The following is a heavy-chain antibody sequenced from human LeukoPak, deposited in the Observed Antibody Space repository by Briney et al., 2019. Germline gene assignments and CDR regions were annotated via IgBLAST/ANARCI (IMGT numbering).Heavy chain of an antibody. Sequence: GGSLRLSCAASGFTFSSYSMNWVRQAPGKGLEWVSSISSRSSYIYYADSVKGRFTISRDNAKNSLYLQMNSLRAEDTAVYYCARDAADGSGWSYYYYYMDVWGKGTTVTVSS. CDR2: ISSRSSYI. CDR1: GFTFSSYS. CDR3: ARDAADGSGWSYYYYYMDV. J-gene: IGHJ6*03. V-gene: IGHV3-21*01. D-gene: IGHD6-19*01.